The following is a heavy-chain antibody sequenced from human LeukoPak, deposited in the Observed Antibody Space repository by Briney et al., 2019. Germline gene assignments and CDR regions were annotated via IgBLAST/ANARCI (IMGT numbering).Heavy chain of an antibody. V-gene: IGHV1-8*01. CDR1: GYTFTSYD. CDR2: MNPNSGNT. CDR3: ARDRVRSVVPGRHDAFDI. Sequence: GASVKVSCKASGYTFTSYDINWVRQATGQGLEWMGWMNPNSGNTGYAQKFQGRVTITADKSTSTAYMELSSLRSEDTAVYYCARDRVRSVVPGRHDAFDIWGQGTMVTVSS. D-gene: IGHD3-22*01. J-gene: IGHJ3*02.